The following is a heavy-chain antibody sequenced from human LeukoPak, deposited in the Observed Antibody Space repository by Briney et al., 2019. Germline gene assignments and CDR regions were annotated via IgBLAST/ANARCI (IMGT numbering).Heavy chain of an antibody. J-gene: IGHJ4*02. CDR2: ISPTGSTT. D-gene: IGHD6-6*01. CDR3: ARGPNSNWSGLDF. Sequence: GGSLRLSCTASGFSFSGHWMHWARQLPGKGLVWVSRISPTGSTTSYADSVKGRFTVSRDNAKDTLYLQVNNLRAEDAAVYYCARGPNSNWSGLDFWGQGTLLTVSS. CDR1: GFSFSGHW. V-gene: IGHV3-74*01.